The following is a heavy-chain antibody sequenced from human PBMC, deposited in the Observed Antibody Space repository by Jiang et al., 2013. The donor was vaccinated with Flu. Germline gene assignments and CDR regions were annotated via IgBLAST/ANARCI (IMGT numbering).Heavy chain of an antibody. V-gene: IGHV1-69*01. CDR3: AREIAVAGTQCVV. Sequence: SGGTFSSYAISWVRQAPGQGLEWMGGIIPIFGIANYAQKFQGRVTITADESTSTAYMELSSLRSEDTAVYYCAREIAVAGTQCVVWGQGTLVTVSS. D-gene: IGHD6-19*01. J-gene: IGHJ4*02. CDR1: GGTFSSYA. CDR2: IIPIFGIA.